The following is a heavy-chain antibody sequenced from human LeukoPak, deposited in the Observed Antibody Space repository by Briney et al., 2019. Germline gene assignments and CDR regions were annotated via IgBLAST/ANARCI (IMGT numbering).Heavy chain of an antibody. CDR2: IYYSGST. V-gene: IGHV4-39*01. D-gene: IGHD6-13*01. CDR1: GGSISSSSYY. J-gene: IGHJ4*02. CDR3: AGPGYSSSWYIY. Sequence: SETLSLTCTVSGGSISSSSYYWGWIRQPPGKGLEWIGSIYYSGSTYYNPSLKSRVTISVDTSKNQFSLKLSSVTAADTAVYYCAGPGYSSSWYIYWGQGTLVTVPS.